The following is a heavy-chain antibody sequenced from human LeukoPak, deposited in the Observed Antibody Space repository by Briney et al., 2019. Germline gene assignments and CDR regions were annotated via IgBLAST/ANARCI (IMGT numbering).Heavy chain of an antibody. CDR3: ARGPERYCSGGSCYSRSDYYYGMDV. J-gene: IGHJ6*02. CDR1: GGSFSGYY. Sequence: PSETLSLTCAVYGGSFSGYYWSWIRQPPGKGLEWIGEINHSGSTNYSPSLKSRVTISVDTSKNQFSLKLSSVTAADTAVYYCARGPERYCSGGSCYSRSDYYYGMDVWGQGTTVTVSS. CDR2: INHSGST. D-gene: IGHD2-15*01. V-gene: IGHV4-34*01.